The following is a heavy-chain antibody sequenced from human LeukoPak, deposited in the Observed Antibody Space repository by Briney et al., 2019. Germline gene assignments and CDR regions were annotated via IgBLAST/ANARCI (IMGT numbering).Heavy chain of an antibody. D-gene: IGHD4-23*01. CDR3: ARDPGRGLRWSHFDY. Sequence: SETLSLTCAVYGGSFSGYYWSWIRQPPGKGLEWIGEINHSGSTNYNPSLKSRVTISVDTSKNQFSLKLSSVTAADTAVYYCARDPGRGLRWSHFDYWGQGTLVTVSS. CDR2: INHSGST. CDR1: GGSFSGYY. V-gene: IGHV4-34*01. J-gene: IGHJ4*02.